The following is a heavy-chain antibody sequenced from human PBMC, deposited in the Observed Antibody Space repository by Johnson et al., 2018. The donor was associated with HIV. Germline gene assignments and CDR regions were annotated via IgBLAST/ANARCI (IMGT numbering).Heavy chain of an antibody. J-gene: IGHJ3*02. CDR3: ARDRSSGYSVTFDI. Sequence: QVQLVESGGGVVQPGRSLRLSCAASGLNFSDFSMHWVRQAPGEGLEWVAVISSDGGAEYYADSVKGRFTISRDNGKNSLYLQMNSLRAEDTAVYYCARDRSSGYSVTFDIWGQGTMVTVAS. CDR2: ISSDGGAE. D-gene: IGHD3-22*01. V-gene: IGHV3-30-3*01. CDR1: GLNFSDFS.